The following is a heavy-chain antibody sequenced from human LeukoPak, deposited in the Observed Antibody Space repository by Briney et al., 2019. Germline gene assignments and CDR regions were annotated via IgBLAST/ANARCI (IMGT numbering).Heavy chain of an antibody. CDR2: ISSSGSTI. J-gene: IGHJ6*03. D-gene: IGHD6-19*01. CDR1: GFSFSSYE. Sequence: GGSLRLSCVASGFSFSSYEMNWVRQAPGKGLEWVSYISSSGSTIYYADSMKGRFTISRDNAKNSLYLQMNSLRAEDTAVYYCARYSSGWYYYYYYYMDVWGKGTTVTISS. V-gene: IGHV3-48*03. CDR3: ARYSSGWYYYYYYYMDV.